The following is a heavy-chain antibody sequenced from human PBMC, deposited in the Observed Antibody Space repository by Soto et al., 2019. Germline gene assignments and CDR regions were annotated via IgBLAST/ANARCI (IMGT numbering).Heavy chain of an antibody. D-gene: IGHD5-18*01. CDR3: AKDSGYNYGYFRWFDP. J-gene: IGHJ5*02. CDR2: IFYSGSI. CDR1: GGSIRSSTYY. Sequence: TSETLSLTCTVSGGSIRSSTYYWGWIRQPPGRGLEWIGHIFYSGSINYNPALKSRVTISVDTSKSQFSLKLSSVTAADTAVYYCAKDSGYNYGYFRWFDPWGQGTLVTVSS. V-gene: IGHV4-61*01.